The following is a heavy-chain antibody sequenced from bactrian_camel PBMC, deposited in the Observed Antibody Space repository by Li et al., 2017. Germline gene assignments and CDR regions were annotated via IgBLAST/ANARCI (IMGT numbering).Heavy chain of an antibody. CDR3: MADRTKNLETMIFGLVY. J-gene: IGHJ4*01. CDR2: IDRDGVS. Sequence: HVQLVESGGGSVQAGGSLRLSCTSNVYTSGFWCMGWFRHGPGQEGVATIDRDGVSTYADAVKGRFSISKDDSKRTLYLQMDSLKPNDTAMYYCMADRTKNLETMIFGLVYSGPGTQVTVS. V-gene: IGHV3S53*01. CDR1: VYTSGFWC. D-gene: IGHD4*01.